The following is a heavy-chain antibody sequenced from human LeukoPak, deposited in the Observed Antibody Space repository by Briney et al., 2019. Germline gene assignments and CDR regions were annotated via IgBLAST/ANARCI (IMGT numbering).Heavy chain of an antibody. CDR3: ARHSSSWYVYYFDY. CDR2: IYYSGST. D-gene: IGHD6-13*01. V-gene: IGHV4-39*01. J-gene: IGHJ4*02. Sequence: TSETLSLTCTVSGGSVSSSSYYWGWIRQPPGKGLEWIGSIYYSGSTYYNPSLKSRVTISVDSSKNQLSLKLRSVTAADTAGYYCARHSSSWYVYYFDYWGQGTLVTVSP. CDR1: GGSVSSSSYY.